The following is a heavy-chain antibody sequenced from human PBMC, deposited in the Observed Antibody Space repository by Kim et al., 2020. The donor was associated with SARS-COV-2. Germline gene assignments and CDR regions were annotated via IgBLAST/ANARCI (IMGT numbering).Heavy chain of an antibody. CDR2: ISRNGDNR. Sequence: GGSLRLSCAASGFRLDDYALHWVRQPPGKGLEWVSGISRNGDNRGYADSVMGRFTISRDNAKNSLYLQMNVLRPDDTALYYCARSGDGTYPQGAYYYGLDVWGQGATVTVSS. CDR1: GFRLDDYA. D-gene: IGHD2-8*01. J-gene: IGHJ6*02. V-gene: IGHV3-9*01. CDR3: ARSGDGTYPQGAYYYGLDV.